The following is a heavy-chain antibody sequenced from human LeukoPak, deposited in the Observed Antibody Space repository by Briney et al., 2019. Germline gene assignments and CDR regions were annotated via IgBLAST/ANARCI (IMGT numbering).Heavy chain of an antibody. CDR1: GGSISSHTYY. CDR2: IYYRGST. CDR3: ARQNDYTNPVVWFDP. J-gene: IGHJ5*02. V-gene: IGHV4-39*01. Sequence: SETLSLTCTASGGSISSHTYYWGWIRQPPGKGLEWIGSIYYRGSTIYNPSLKSRVTISVDTSKNQFSLKVRSVTAADTAVYYCARQNDYTNPVVWFDPWGQGTLVTVSS. D-gene: IGHD4-11*01.